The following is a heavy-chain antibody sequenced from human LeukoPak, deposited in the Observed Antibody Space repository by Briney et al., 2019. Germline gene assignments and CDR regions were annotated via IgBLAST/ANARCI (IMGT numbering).Heavy chain of an antibody. J-gene: IGHJ3*02. CDR2: ISSSGSNV. D-gene: IGHD2-15*01. Sequence: PGGSLRLSCAASGFTFSSYSMNWVRQAPGKGLEWVSYISSSGSNVYYADSVKGRFTISRDNAKNSLYLQMNSLRAEDTAVYYCARFGCSGGSCYSYEAFDIWGQGTMVTVSS. V-gene: IGHV3-48*04. CDR1: GFTFSSYS. CDR3: ARFGCSGGSCYSYEAFDI.